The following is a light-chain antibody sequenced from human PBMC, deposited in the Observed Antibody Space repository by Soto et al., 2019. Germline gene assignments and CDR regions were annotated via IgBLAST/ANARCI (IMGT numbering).Light chain of an antibody. CDR3: SSYTSSSTPYV. J-gene: IGLJ1*01. V-gene: IGLV2-14*01. CDR2: DVT. CDR1: SNDVGGYNY. Sequence: QSVLTQPASVSGSPGQSIAISCTGTSNDVGGYNYVSWYQQHAVKAPQLIIYDVTNRPSGVSDRFSGSKSGNTPSLTISGLPAEXEPDYYCSSYTSSSTPYVSGTGTKVTVL.